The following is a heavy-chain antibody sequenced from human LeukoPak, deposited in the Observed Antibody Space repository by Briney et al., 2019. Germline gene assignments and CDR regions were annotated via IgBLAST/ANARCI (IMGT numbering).Heavy chain of an antibody. V-gene: IGHV3-48*03. D-gene: IGHD3-10*01. J-gene: IGHJ4*02. CDR3: ARNMVRGVPTFDY. Sequence: GGSLRLSCAASGFTFSSYEMNWVRQAPGKGLEWVSYISSSGSTIYYADSVKGRFTISRDNAKNSLYLRMNSLRAEDTAVYYCARNMVRGVPTFDYWGQGTLVTVSS. CDR1: GFTFSSYE. CDR2: ISSSGSTI.